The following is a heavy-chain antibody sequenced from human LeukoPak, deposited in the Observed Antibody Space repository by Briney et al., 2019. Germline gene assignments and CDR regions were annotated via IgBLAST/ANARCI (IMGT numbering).Heavy chain of an antibody. CDR3: ARAALRPILNPFDY. Sequence: PSETLSLTCAVYGGSFSGYYWSWIRQSPGKGLEWIGEINHSGSTNYNPSLKSRVTISVDTSKNQFSLKLSPVTAAVTAVYYCARAALRPILNPFDYWGQGTLVTVSS. CDR1: GGSFSGYY. CDR2: INHSGST. J-gene: IGHJ4*02. D-gene: IGHD3-3*01. V-gene: IGHV4-34*01.